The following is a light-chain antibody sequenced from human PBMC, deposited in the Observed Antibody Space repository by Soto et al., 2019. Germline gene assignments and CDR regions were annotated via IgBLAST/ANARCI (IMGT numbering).Light chain of an antibody. CDR3: PKYNIAPLT. Sequence: DIQMTQSPSSLSASLGDRVTITCRASQGIGIYLAWFQQRPGKVPKLLIYAASTLQSGVPSRFSGSGSGTEFTLTISSLQPEDVATYYCPKYNIAPLTFGGGTRVEIK. V-gene: IGKV1-27*01. CDR1: QGIGIY. J-gene: IGKJ4*01. CDR2: AAS.